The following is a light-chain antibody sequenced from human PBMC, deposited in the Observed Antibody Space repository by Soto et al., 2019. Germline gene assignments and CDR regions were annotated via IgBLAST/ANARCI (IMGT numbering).Light chain of an antibody. CDR3: HHFGSSPET. V-gene: IGKV3-20*01. CDR1: QSVSSSY. Sequence: EIVLTQSPGTLSLSPGERATLSCRASQSVSSSYLAWYQQKPGQAPRLLFYAATRRATGIPDRFSGSGSGTDFTLPISTLEPDDFAVYYCHHFGSSPETFGQGTKV. J-gene: IGKJ1*01. CDR2: AAT.